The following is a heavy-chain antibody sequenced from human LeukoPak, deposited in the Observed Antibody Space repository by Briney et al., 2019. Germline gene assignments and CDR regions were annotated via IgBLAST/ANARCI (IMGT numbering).Heavy chain of an antibody. CDR2: ISWNSGSI. J-gene: IGHJ4*02. CDR1: GFTFDDYA. CDR3: AKTPPNYYDSSGYYGYFDY. D-gene: IGHD3-22*01. Sequence: GRSLRLSCAASGFTFDDYAMHWVRQAPGKGLEWVSGISWNSGSIGYADSVKGRFTISRDNSKNTLYLQMNSLRAEDTAVYYCAKTPPNYYDSSGYYGYFDYWGQGTLVTVSS. V-gene: IGHV3-9*01.